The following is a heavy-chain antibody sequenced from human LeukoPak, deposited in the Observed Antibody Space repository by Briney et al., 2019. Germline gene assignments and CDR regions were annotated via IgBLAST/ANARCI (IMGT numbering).Heavy chain of an antibody. CDR3: ARDQGYYYGSHSYGMDV. V-gene: IGHV3-33*01. CDR2: IWYDGSHE. Sequence: TGGSLRLSCAASGFIFSSYGMHWVRQAPGKGLEWVAVIWYDGSHEYYADSVKGRFTISRDNSKNTLYLQMNSLRAEDTAVYYCARDQGYYYGSHSYGMDVWGQGTTVTVSS. D-gene: IGHD3-10*01. J-gene: IGHJ6*02. CDR1: GFIFSSYG.